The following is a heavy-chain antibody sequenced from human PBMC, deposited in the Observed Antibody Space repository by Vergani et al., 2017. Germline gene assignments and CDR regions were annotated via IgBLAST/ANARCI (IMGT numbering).Heavy chain of an antibody. CDR1: GYTFTSYA. V-gene: IGHV1-3*04. Sequence: VQLVQSGAEVKKPGATVKISCKASGYTFTSYAMHWVRQAPGQRLEWMGWINTGNGNTKYSQKFQGRVTITRDTSASTAYMELSSLRSEDTAVYYCARGELGELSFGLDYWGQGTLVTVSS. J-gene: IGHJ4*02. D-gene: IGHD3-16*02. CDR2: INTGNGNT. CDR3: ARGELGELSFGLDY.